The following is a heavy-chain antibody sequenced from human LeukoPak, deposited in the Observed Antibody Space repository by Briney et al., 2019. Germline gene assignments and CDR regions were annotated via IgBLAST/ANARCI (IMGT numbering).Heavy chain of an antibody. CDR2: ISGSGGST. J-gene: IGHJ4*02. D-gene: IGHD3-9*01. Sequence: PEGSLRLSCAASGFTFSRYAMSRVRQAPGKGLEWVSSISGSGGSTYYADSVKGRFTTSRDNSKNTLYLQMNSLRAEDTAVYYCAKDKGLRYFVAPFEYWGQGTLVTVSS. V-gene: IGHV3-23*01. CDR1: GFTFSRYA. CDR3: AKDKGLRYFVAPFEY.